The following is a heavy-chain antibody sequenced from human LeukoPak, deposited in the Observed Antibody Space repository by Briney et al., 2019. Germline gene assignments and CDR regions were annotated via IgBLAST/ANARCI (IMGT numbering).Heavy chain of an antibody. CDR2: ISSSSSTI. CDR3: ARDHPTDY. CDR1: GFTFSSYS. V-gene: IGHV3-48*01. Sequence: GGSLRLSCAASGFTFSSYSMNWVRQAPGKGLEWVSYISSSSSTIYYADSVKGRFTISRDNAKNSLYLQMNSLRAEDTAVYYCARDHPTDYWGQGTLVTVSS. J-gene: IGHJ4*02.